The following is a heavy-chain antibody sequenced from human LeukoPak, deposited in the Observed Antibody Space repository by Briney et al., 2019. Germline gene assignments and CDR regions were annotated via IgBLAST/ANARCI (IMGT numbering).Heavy chain of an antibody. CDR2: IFTSGST. D-gene: IGHD1-26*01. J-gene: IGHJ6*04. CDR3: ARHGRVHSPLNV. CDR1: GGSTSSYY. Sequence: PETLSLTCTVSGGSTSSYYWSWIRQPPAKGLEWIGYIFTSGSTNYNPSLRSRVTISLDTSKNQFSLTLSSVTAADTAVYYCARHGRVHSPLNVWGKGTTVTVSS. V-gene: IGHV4-4*09.